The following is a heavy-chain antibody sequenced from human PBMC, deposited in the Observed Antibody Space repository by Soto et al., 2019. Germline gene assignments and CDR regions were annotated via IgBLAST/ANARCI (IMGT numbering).Heavy chain of an antibody. J-gene: IGHJ4*02. D-gene: IGHD3-22*01. CDR1: GFSLSNARMG. V-gene: IGHV2-26*01. CDR3: ARIPYYYASSGLRQYYFDY. CDR2: IFSNDEK. Sequence: KESGPVLVKPTETFTLTCTVSGFSLSNARMGVSWIRQPPGQALEWLAHIFSNDEKSYSTSLKSRLNISKENSKSKVVLTMTNMDPVDTATYYCARIPYYYASSGLRQYYFDYWGQGTLVTV.